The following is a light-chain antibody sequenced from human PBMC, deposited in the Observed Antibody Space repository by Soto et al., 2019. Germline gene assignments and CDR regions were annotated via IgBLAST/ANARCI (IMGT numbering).Light chain of an antibody. CDR2: NTY. CDR3: AAWDDSLNGVV. V-gene: IGLV1-44*01. Sequence: QSALTQPPSASGTPGQRVTISCSGSSSNIGSHAVNWYQQLPGTAPNLLIYNTYYRPSGVPDRFSGSKSGTSASLAISGLQSEDEADYYCAAWDDSLNGVVFGGGTKLTV. J-gene: IGLJ2*01. CDR1: SSNIGSHA.